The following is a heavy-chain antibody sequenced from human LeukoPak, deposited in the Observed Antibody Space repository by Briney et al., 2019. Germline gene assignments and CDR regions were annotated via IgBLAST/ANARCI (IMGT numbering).Heavy chain of an antibody. CDR3: ASSGWLRAFDY. CDR2: FDPEDGET. D-gene: IGHD6-19*01. Sequence: ASVKVPCKVSGYTLTELSMHWVRQAPGKGLEWMGGFDPEDGETIYAQKFQGRVTMTEDTSTDTAYMKLSSLRSEDTDVYYCASSGWLRAFDYWGQGTLVTVSS. V-gene: IGHV1-24*01. J-gene: IGHJ4*02. CDR1: GYTLTELS.